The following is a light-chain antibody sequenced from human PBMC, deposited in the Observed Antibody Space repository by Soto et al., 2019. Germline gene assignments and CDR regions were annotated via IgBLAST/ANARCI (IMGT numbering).Light chain of an antibody. CDR1: QSVGNI. CDR3: QQRSDWPLT. CDR2: DAS. Sequence: EIVLTQSPATLSLSPGETATLSCGASQSVGNILAWYQHRPGQAPRLLISDASNRATGVPVRFSGSGSGTDFTLTINNLEPEDFAVYYCQQRSDWPLTFGGGTKVDIK. V-gene: IGKV3-11*01. J-gene: IGKJ4*01.